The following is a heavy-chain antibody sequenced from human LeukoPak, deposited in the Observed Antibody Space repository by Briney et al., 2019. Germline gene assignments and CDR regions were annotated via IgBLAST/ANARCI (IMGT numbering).Heavy chain of an antibody. CDR2: ISSSSSYI. CDR3: ARDSGSYCVAFDI. CDR1: GFTFSSYS. J-gene: IGHJ3*02. Sequence: GGSLRLSCAASGFTFSSYSMNWVRQAPGKGLEWVSSISSSSSYIYYADSVKGRFTISRDNAKNSLYLQMNSLRAEDTAVYYCARDSGSYCVAFDIWGQGTMVTVSS. D-gene: IGHD1-26*01. V-gene: IGHV3-21*01.